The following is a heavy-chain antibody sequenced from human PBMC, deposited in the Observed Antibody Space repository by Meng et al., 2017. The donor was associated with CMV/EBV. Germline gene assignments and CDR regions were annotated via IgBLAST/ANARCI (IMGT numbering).Heavy chain of an antibody. D-gene: IGHD3-16*02. CDR3: ARDITPSPVNYYYYYGMDV. V-gene: IGHV3-30-3*01. J-gene: IGHJ6*02. CDR2: ISYDGSNK. CDR1: GFTFSSYA. Sequence: GESLKISCAAPGFTFSSYAMHWVRQAPGKGLEWVAVISYDGSNKYYADSVKGRFTISRDNSKNTLYLQMNSLRAEDTAVYYCARDITPSPVNYYYYYGMDVWGQGTTVTVSS.